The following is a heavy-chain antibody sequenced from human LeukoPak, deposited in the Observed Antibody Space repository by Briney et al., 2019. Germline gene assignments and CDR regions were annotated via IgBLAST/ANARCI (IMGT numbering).Heavy chain of an antibody. Sequence: ASVKVSCKASGYTFTSYYMHWVRQAPGQGFEWMGIINPSGGSTSYAQKFQGRVTMTRDTSSSIVYMELSSLRSEDTAVYYCARDYYDSSGYYGYYFDYWGQGTLVTVSS. CDR1: GYTFTSYY. V-gene: IGHV1-46*01. J-gene: IGHJ4*02. CDR2: INPSGGST. CDR3: ARDYYDSSGYYGYYFDY. D-gene: IGHD3-22*01.